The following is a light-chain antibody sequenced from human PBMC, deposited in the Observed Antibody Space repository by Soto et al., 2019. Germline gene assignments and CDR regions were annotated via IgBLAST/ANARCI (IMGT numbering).Light chain of an antibody. CDR3: QQYSTYWT. CDR1: QALSNY. Sequence: DIQLTQSPSVLSASVGDTVTITCRASQALSNYLAWYQQKPGKAPDLLIYSASTLQSGVPSRFSGSGSETEFTLTISSLQPDDFATYFCQQYSTYWTFGQGTKVDIK. V-gene: IGKV1-9*01. CDR2: SAS. J-gene: IGKJ1*01.